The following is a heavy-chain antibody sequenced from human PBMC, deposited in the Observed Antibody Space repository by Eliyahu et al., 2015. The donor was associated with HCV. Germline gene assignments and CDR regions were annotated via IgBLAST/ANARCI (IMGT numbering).Heavy chain of an antibody. CDR2: IYSGGST. D-gene: IGHD6-13*01. CDR3: ASPIAAAGGYGMDV. J-gene: IGHJ6*02. CDR1: GFXVSSNY. V-gene: IGHV3-66*01. Sequence: EVQLVESGGGLVQPGGSLRLSCAASGFXVSSNYMSWVRQAPGKGLEWVSVIYSGGSTYYADSVKGRFTISRDNSKNTLYLQMNSLRAEDTAVYYCASPIAAAGGYGMDVWGQGTTVTVSS.